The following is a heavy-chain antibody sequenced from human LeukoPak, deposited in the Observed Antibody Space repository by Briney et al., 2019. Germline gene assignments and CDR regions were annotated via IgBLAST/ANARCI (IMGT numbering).Heavy chain of an antibody. D-gene: IGHD1-26*01. CDR3: AKDSGGSYYYYYMDV. V-gene: IGHV3-30*18. Sequence: PGGSLRLSCAASGFTFSSYGMHWVRQAPGKGLEWVAVISYDGSNKYYADSVKGRFTISRDNSKNTLYLQMNSLRAEDTAVYYCAKDSGGSYYYYYMDVWGKGTTVTVSS. CDR1: GFTFSSYG. CDR2: ISYDGSNK. J-gene: IGHJ6*03.